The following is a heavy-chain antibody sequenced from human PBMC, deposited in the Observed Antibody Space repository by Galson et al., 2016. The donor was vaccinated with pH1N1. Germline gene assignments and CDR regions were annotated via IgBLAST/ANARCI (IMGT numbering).Heavy chain of an antibody. J-gene: IGHJ4*02. CDR1: EYRFDKHW. CDR3: ARLPHSYGYPDY. D-gene: IGHD3-16*01. CDR2: IYPGDSDT. Sequence: QSGAEVKKPGESLKISCQGSEYRFDKHWIAWVRQMPGKGLECMGIIYPGDSDTRYSPSFQGLVTISADKSIGTAYLQWSSLKASDSAMYFCARLPHSYGYPDYWGQGTLVTVSS. V-gene: IGHV5-51*03.